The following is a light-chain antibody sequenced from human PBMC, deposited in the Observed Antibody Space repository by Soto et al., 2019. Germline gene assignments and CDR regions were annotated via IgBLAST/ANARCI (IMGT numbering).Light chain of an antibody. V-gene: IGKV3-15*01. Sequence: EIAMSHSPATLSVPQGERATPSRAASDVVGSNLAWFQQTPGKATRLLIYGASTRATGFPGRFGGSGFGTELTLSISGLQPEDFAVYYCQQYNDWPPITFGQGTRLEI. CDR1: DVVGSN. CDR2: GAS. J-gene: IGKJ5*01. CDR3: QQYNDWPPIT.